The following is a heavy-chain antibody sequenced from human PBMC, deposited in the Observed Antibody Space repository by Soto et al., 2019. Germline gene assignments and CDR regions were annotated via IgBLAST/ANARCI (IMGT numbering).Heavy chain of an antibody. CDR2: ISGSGGST. J-gene: IGHJ4*02. CDR1: GFTFSSYA. D-gene: IGHD5-18*01. V-gene: IGHV3-23*01. CDR3: PYVGYSDVLVYFFDY. Sequence: PGGSLRLSCAASGFTFSSYALSCVRQAPGKGPEWVSAISGSGGSTYYADSVKGRFTISRDTSKNTLYLQMNSLRAEDTAVYSCPYVGYSDVLVYFFDYGGQGTLVPGSS.